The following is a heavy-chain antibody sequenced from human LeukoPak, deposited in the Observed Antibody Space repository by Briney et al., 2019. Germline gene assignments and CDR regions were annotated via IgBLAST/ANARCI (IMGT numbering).Heavy chain of an antibody. CDR2: ISSSSSTI. CDR3: ARGTAQYSGYDITFDY. V-gene: IGHV3-48*02. D-gene: IGHD5-12*01. Sequence: GGSLRLSCAASGFTFSSYSMNWVRQAPGKGLEWVSYISSSSSTIYYADSVKGRFTISRDNAKNSLYLQMNSLRDEDTAVYYCARGTAQYSGYDITFDYWGQGTLVTVSS. J-gene: IGHJ4*02. CDR1: GFTFSSYS.